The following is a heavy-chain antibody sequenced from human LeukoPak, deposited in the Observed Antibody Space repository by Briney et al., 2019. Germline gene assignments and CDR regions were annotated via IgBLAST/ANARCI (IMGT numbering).Heavy chain of an antibody. CDR2: IKSKTDGGTT. CDR3: TTEVGDWYGGY. CDR1: GFTFSNAW. D-gene: IGHD6-19*01. V-gene: IGHV3-15*01. J-gene: IGHJ4*02. Sequence: PGGSLRLSCAASGFTFSNAWMSWVRQAPGKGLEWIGRIKSKTDGGTTDYAAPVKGRFTISRDDSKNTLYLQMNSLKTEDTAVYYCTTEVGDWYGGYWGQGTLVTVSS.